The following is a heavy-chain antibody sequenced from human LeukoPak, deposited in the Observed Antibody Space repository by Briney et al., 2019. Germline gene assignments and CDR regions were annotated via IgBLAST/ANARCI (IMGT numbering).Heavy chain of an antibody. V-gene: IGHV4-39*07. CDR2: INHSGST. D-gene: IGHD2-21*02. Sequence: SETLSLTCTVSGGSLSNNNYYWSWIRQPPGKGLEWIGEINHSGSTNYNPSLKSRVTISVDTSKNQFSLKLSSVTAADTAVYYCARGRDNCGGDCAPIYWGQGTLVTVSP. CDR3: ARGRDNCGGDCAPIY. J-gene: IGHJ4*02. CDR1: GGSLSNNNYY.